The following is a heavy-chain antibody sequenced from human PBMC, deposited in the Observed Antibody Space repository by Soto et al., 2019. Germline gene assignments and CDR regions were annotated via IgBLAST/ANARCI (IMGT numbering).Heavy chain of an antibody. V-gene: IGHV4-30-4*01. CDR2: IFYSGTT. Sequence: SETLSLTCTVSGDSISSADYYWSWIRQTPGKGLEWIGHIFYSGTTYYNPSLKSRLTISADTSKNHFSLRLTSVTAADTAVYYCARDLWVEPELYYYGMDVWGQGTTVTVSS. D-gene: IGHD1-1*01. J-gene: IGHJ6*02. CDR3: ARDLWVEPELYYYGMDV. CDR1: GDSISSADYY.